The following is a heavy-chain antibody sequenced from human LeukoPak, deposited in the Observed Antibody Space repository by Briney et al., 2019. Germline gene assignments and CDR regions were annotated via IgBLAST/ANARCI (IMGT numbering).Heavy chain of an antibody. CDR1: GFPFSSYW. CDR2: IKQDGSKK. D-gene: IGHD5-24*01. V-gene: IGHV3-7*04. Sequence: GGSLRLSCVASGFPFSSYWMTWVRQAPGKGLEWVANIKQDGSKKSYVDSVKGRFTISRDNAKNSLYLQMNSLRAEDTAIYYCTRVGYIAEGIDYWGQGTLVTVSS. CDR3: TRVGYIAEGIDY. J-gene: IGHJ4*02.